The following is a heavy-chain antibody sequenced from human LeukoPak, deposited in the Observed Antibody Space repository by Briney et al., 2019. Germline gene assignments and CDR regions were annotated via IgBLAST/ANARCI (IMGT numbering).Heavy chain of an antibody. V-gene: IGHV4-61*02. CDR1: GGSISSGSHY. CDR3: ARVSGGNSDWFDP. CDR2: IYTSGST. D-gene: IGHD4-23*01. J-gene: IGHJ5*02. Sequence: SGTLSLTCTVSGGSISSGSHYWGWIRQPAGKGLEWVGRIYTSGSTNYNPSLNSRVTISGDTSKNQFSLKLSSVTAADTAVYYCARVSGGNSDWFDPWGQGTLVTVSS.